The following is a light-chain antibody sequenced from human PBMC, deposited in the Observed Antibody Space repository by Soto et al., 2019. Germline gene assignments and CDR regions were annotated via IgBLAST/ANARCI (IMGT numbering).Light chain of an antibody. CDR2: EVN. CDR1: SSDVGGYNY. CDR3: SSYTASNTLAYV. J-gene: IGLJ1*01. Sequence: QSALTQPASVSGSPGQSITISCTGTSSDVGGYNYVSWYQQHPGQAPKLVIYEVNDRPSGVSIRFSGSKSGNTASLTISGLQAEDEVDYYCSSYTASNTLAYVFGTGTKLTVL. V-gene: IGLV2-14*01.